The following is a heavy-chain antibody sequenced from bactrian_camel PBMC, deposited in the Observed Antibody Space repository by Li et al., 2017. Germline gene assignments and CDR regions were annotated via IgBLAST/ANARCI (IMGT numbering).Heavy chain of an antibody. CDR3: AADPGRVVAATFRVYEYDY. Sequence: QLVESGGGLVQPGGSLRLSCEASAFTFSAYYMSWVRQAPGKGLEWVSSINGGGGTTYYVDSVKGRFTISRDNAKNTLYLQMNSLKAEDTAMYYCAADPGRVVAATFRVYEYDYWGQGTQVTVSS. J-gene: IGHJ4*01. CDR2: INGGGGTT. CDR1: AFTFSAYY. D-gene: IGHD6*01. V-gene: IGHV3S1*01.